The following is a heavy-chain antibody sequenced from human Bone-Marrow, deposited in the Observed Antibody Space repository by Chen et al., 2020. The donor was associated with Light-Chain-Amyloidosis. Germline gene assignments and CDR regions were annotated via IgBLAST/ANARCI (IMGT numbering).Heavy chain of an antibody. CDR1: GGFINNYY. J-gene: IGHJ4*02. CDR2: VHTSGSS. CDR3: ARGSVVYGFDY. V-gene: IGHV4-4*07. Sequence: QVQLQESGPGLVKPSATLSLTCTVPGGFINNYYWSWIRQPAGKGLQLIGRVHTSGSSNYNPSLRSRVTMSVDTSKKNFFLNLTSVTAADTAVYYCARGSVVYGFDYWGQGILVTVSS. D-gene: IGHD2-8*01.